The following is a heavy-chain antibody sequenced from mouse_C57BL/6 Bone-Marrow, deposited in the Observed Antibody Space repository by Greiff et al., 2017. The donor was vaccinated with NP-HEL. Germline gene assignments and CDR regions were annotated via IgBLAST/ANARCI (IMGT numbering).Heavy chain of an antibody. CDR3: ASGGFYGSSSFAY. CDR2: IYPGDGDT. D-gene: IGHD1-1*01. J-gene: IGHJ3*01. CDR1: GYAFSSSW. Sequence: QVQLQQSGPELVKPGASVKISCKASGYAFSSSWMNWVKQRPGKGLEWIGRIYPGDGDTNYNGKFKGKATLTADKSSSTAYMQLSSLTSEDSAVYFCASGGFYGSSSFAYWGRGTVVTVSA. V-gene: IGHV1-82*01.